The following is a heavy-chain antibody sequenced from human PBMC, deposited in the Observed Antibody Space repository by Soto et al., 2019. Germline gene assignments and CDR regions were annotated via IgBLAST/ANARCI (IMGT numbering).Heavy chain of an antibody. Sequence: ASVKVSCKASGGTFSSYASSWVRQAPGQGLEWMGGIIPIFGTANYAQKFQGRVTITADESTSTAYMELSSLRSEDTAVYYCARDPQEAAADNYYYYGMDVWG. J-gene: IGHJ6*01. CDR1: GGTFSSYA. D-gene: IGHD6-13*01. CDR3: ARDPQEAAADNYYYYGMDV. CDR2: IIPIFGTA. V-gene: IGHV1-69*13.